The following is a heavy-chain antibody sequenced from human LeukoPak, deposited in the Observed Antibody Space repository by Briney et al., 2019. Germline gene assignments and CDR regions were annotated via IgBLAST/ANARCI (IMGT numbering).Heavy chain of an antibody. CDR2: IYPGDSDT. V-gene: IGHV5-51*01. J-gene: IGHJ1*01. CDR1: GYSFTSHW. D-gene: IGHD3-10*01. Sequence: HGESLKISCKGSGYSFTSHWIGWLRQMPGKGLEWMGIIYPGDSDTRYSPSFQGQVIMSADKSISTAYLQWSSLKASDSAMYYCARLRTGEPYEYFQHWGQGTLVTVSS. CDR3: ARLRTGEPYEYFQH.